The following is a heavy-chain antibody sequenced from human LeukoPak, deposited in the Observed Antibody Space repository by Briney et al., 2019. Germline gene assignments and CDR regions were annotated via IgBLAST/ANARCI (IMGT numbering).Heavy chain of an antibody. J-gene: IGHJ4*02. CDR2: ISSSGSTR. Sequence: GGSLRLSCAASGFTFSSYEMSYISSSGSTRYYADSVKGRFTISRDNAKNSLYLQMNSLRAEDTAVYYCARDRGGIIRHQFDNWGQGTLVTVSS. CDR1: GFTFSSYE. V-gene: IGHV3-48*03. D-gene: IGHD3-10*01. CDR3: ARDRGGIIRHQFDN.